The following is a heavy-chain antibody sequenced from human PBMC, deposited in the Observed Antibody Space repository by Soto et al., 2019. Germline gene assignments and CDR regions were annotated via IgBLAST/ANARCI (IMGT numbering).Heavy chain of an antibody. CDR3: ARDGGDGYNLIDY. CDR1: GGSISSGGYY. J-gene: IGHJ4*02. Sequence: SETLSLTCTVSGGSISSGGYYWSWIRQHPGKGLEWIGYIYYSGSTYYNPSLKSRVTISVDTSKNQFSLELSSVTAADTAVYYCARDGGDGYNLIDYWGQGTLVTVSS. V-gene: IGHV4-31*03. D-gene: IGHD2-21*01. CDR2: IYYSGST.